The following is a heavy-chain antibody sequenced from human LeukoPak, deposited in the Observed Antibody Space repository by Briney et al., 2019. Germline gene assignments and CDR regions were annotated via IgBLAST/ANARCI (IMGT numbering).Heavy chain of an antibody. Sequence: SETLSLTCAVSGGSLSGYYWSWIRQPPGKGLEWIGEINHSGSTNYNPSLKSRVTISVDTSKNQFSLKLSSVTAADTAVYYCAREDYGGNSEYFQHWGQGTLVTVSS. D-gene: IGHD4-23*01. V-gene: IGHV4-34*01. J-gene: IGHJ1*01. CDR2: INHSGST. CDR3: AREDYGGNSEYFQH. CDR1: GGSLSGYY.